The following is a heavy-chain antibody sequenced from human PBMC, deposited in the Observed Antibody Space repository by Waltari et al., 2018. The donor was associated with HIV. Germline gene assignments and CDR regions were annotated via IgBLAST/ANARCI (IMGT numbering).Heavy chain of an antibody. Sequence: QLVQSGREVKQTGASLKISCTGSGFTFTHYWIVRVRQMPGLAHEWMVWGRQMPGKGLEWMGMIWPSDSDTKYSPSFQGHVTISADRSTSTAYLQWSSLRASDTAMYYCASPKGGWLFAFDVWGQGTKVTVSS. J-gene: IGHJ3*01. V-gene: IGHV5-51*01. CDR3: ASPKGGWLFAFDV. D-gene: IGHD6-19*01. CDR1: GFTFTHYW. CDR2: IWPSDSDT.